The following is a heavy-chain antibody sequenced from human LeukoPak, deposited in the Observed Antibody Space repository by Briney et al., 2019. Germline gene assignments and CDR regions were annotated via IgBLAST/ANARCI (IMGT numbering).Heavy chain of an antibody. Sequence: GESLKISCKGSGYSFTSYWIGWVRQMPGKGLGWMGIIYPGGSDTGYSPSFQGQVTISADKSISTAYLQWSSLKASDTAMYYCARLYYYDSSGSPGPVDVWGQGTTVTVSS. CDR2: IYPGGSDT. V-gene: IGHV5-51*01. J-gene: IGHJ6*02. D-gene: IGHD3-22*01. CDR3: ARLYYYDSSGSPGPVDV. CDR1: GYSFTSYW.